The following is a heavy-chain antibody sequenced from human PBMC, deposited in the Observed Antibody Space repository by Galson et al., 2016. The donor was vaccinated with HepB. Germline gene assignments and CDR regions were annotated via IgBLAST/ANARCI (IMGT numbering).Heavy chain of an antibody. CDR2: ISWNSGTI. Sequence: SLRLSCAASGFTFDDYAMHWVRQAPGKGLEWVSGISWNSGTIGYADSVKGRFTISRDNAKNSLFLQMNSLRPEDPALYYCSKLRYSTGYYWGGFFDSWGQGALVTGSS. V-gene: IGHV3-9*01. D-gene: IGHD6-19*01. CDR1: GFTFDDYA. J-gene: IGHJ4*02. CDR3: SKLRYSTGYYWGGFFDS.